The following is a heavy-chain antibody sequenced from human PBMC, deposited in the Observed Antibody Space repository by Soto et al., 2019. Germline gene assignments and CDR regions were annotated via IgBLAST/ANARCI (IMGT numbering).Heavy chain of an antibody. D-gene: IGHD3-10*01. CDR2: IYYSGST. CDR1: GGSISRYY. Sequence: SETLSLTCTVSGGSISRYYWSWIRQPPGKGLEWIGYIYYSGSTNYNPSLKSRVTISVDTSKNQFSLKLSSVTAADTAVYYCARSRLTSYYYGSGARLDYFDFWGQGTLVTVSP. J-gene: IGHJ4*02. CDR3: ARSRLTSYYYGSGARLDYFDF. V-gene: IGHV4-59*08.